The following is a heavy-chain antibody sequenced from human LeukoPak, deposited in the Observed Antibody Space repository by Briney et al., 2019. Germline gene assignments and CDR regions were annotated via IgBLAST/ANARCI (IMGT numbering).Heavy chain of an antibody. CDR3: ARGPIAVASLDY. J-gene: IGHJ4*02. D-gene: IGHD6-19*01. V-gene: IGHV4-34*01. CDR1: GGSFSGYY. Sequence: SETLSLTCAVYGGSFSGYYWSWIRQPPGKGLEWIGEINHSGSTNYNPSLKSRVTISVDTSKNQFSLKLSSVTAADTAVYYCARGPIAVASLDYWGQGTLVTVSS. CDR2: INHSGST.